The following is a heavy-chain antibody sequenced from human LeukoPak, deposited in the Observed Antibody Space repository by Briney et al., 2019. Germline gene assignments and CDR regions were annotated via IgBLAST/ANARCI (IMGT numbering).Heavy chain of an antibody. CDR1: GFTFNNYA. Sequence: GGSLRLSCAASGFTFNNYAMNWVRQAPGKGLEWVSVIGGSGDSTYSADSVKGRFTISRDNSKNTLSLQMNSLRAEDTAVYYCAKAGSGYNFGGFVWGQGTLVTVSS. CDR3: AKAGSGYNFGGFV. D-gene: IGHD5-18*01. CDR2: IGGSGDST. V-gene: IGHV3-23*01. J-gene: IGHJ4*02.